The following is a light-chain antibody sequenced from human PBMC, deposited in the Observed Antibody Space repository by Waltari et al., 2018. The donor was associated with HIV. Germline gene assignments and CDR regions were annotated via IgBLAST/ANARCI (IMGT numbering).Light chain of an antibody. CDR2: EDN. CDR3: QSYDSSNQGV. Sequence: NFMLTQPHSVSESPGKTVTISCTRTSGSIASNHVQWYQQRPGSSPTTVIYEDNQRPSGVPDRFSGSIDSSSNSASLTISGLKTEDEADYYCQSYDSSNQGVFGGGTKLTVL. CDR1: SGSIASNH. V-gene: IGLV6-57*01. J-gene: IGLJ3*02.